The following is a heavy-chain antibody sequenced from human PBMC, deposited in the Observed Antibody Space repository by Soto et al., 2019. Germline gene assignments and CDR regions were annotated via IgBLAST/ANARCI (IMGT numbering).Heavy chain of an antibody. V-gene: IGHV3-23*01. CDR1: GFTFSSYA. J-gene: IGHJ6*02. CDR3: AKDLRYSSGWRQRYYYGMDV. D-gene: IGHD6-19*01. Sequence: EVQLLESGGGLVQPGGSLRLSCAASGFTFSSYAMSWVHQAPGKGLEWVSAISGSGGSTYYADSVKGRFTISRDNSKNTLYLQMNSLRAEDTAVYYCAKDLRYSSGWRQRYYYGMDVWGQGTTVTVSS. CDR2: ISGSGGST.